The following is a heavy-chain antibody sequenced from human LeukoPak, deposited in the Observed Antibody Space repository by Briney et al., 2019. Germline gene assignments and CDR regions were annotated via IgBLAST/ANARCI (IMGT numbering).Heavy chain of an antibody. Sequence: PGGSLRLSCAASGFTFNDYYMSWIRQAPGKGLEWLSYINIGGTNTHFADSVKGRFTISRDNAKKSLYLEMNNLRAEDTAVYYCATDGAGFDTWGQGVLVTVSS. J-gene: IGHJ5*02. CDR3: ATDGAGFDT. CDR1: GFTFNDYY. CDR2: INIGGTNT. V-gene: IGHV3-11*01.